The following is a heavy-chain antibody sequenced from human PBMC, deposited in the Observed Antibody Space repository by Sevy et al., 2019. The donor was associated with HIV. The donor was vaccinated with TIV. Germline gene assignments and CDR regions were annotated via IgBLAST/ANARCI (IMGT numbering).Heavy chain of an antibody. J-gene: IGHJ1*01. CDR3: ARGENNDEFFHH. D-gene: IGHD1-26*01. V-gene: IGHV3-30*03. CDR1: GFTFSNYG. Sequence: GGSLRLSCVASGFTFSNYGTHWVRQAPGKGLEWVAITSYNEGGENYADSVKGRFTISRDNSKNTVYLQMYRLTTEDTGVYYCARGENNDEFFHHWGQGTLVTVSS. CDR2: TSYNEGGE.